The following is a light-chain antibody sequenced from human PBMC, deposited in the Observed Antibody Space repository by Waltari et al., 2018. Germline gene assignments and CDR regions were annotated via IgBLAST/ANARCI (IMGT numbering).Light chain of an antibody. Sequence: DVVMTQSPLSLPVTLGQAAFISCRSSQSLLYSDGKTYLSWFPQRPGQSPRRLIYKVSARDSGVPDRFDGSGSGTEFALHINRVEADDVGVYYCMQGTHWPWTFGPGTKVEIK. J-gene: IGKJ1*01. V-gene: IGKV2-30*01. CDR3: MQGTHWPWT. CDR2: KVS. CDR1: QSLLYSDGKTY.